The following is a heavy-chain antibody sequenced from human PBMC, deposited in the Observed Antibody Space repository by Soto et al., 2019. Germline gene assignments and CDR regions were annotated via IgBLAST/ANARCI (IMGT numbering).Heavy chain of an antibody. D-gene: IGHD1-26*01. V-gene: IGHV2-5*02. CDR2: LFCDADK. CDR1: GFSLTTSGVG. J-gene: IGHJ4*02. Sequence: QITLKESGPTLVKPTQTLTLTCTFSGFSLTTSGVGVGWIRQPPGKALEWLALLFCDADKRYRPTLKSRLTITNDTSKNQVVPTMTNMDPADTATYFSAATSGSRIFDCWGQGTLVTVSS. CDR3: AATSGSRIFDC.